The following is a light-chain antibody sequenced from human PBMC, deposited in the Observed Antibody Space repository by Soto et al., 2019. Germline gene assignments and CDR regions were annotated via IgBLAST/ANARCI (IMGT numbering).Light chain of an antibody. J-gene: IGKJ4*01. V-gene: IGKV3-15*01. CDR3: QQYCKWHPVT. CDR2: GAS. Sequence: EIGMTQSPATLSVSTGERVSLSCRASQRISNNLAWYQHKPGQAPRLLIHGASSRPTGISARFSGRASGTQCILTMCGARSEDIGVYVGQQYCKWHPVTFDGGTTVDIK. CDR1: QRISNN.